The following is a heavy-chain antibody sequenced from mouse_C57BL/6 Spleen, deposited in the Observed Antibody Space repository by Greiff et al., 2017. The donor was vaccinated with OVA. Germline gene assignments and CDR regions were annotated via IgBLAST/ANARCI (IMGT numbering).Heavy chain of an antibody. CDR2: IDPEDGET. Sequence: DVKLVESGAELVKPGASVKLSCTASGFNIKDYYMHWVKQRTEQGLEWIGRIDPEDGETKYAPKFQGKATITADTSSNTAYLQLSSLTSEDTAVYYCAPRHYYGSSSYAMDYWGQGTSVTVSS. J-gene: IGHJ4*01. CDR3: APRHYYGSSSYAMDY. V-gene: IGHV14-2*01. D-gene: IGHD1-1*01. CDR1: GFNIKDYY.